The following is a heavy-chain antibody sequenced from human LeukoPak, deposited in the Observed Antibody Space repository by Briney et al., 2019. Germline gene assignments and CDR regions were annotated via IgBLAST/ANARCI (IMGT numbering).Heavy chain of an antibody. CDR2: ISISSSYI. Sequence: GGSLRLSCAASGFTFSSYSMNWVRQAPGKGLEWVSSISISSSYIYYADSVKGRFTISRDNAKNSLYLQMNSLRAEDTAVYYCARPGYYYDSSGYYDDAFDIWGQGTMVTVSS. CDR3: ARPGYYYDSSGYYDDAFDI. J-gene: IGHJ3*02. V-gene: IGHV3-21*01. CDR1: GFTFSSYS. D-gene: IGHD3-22*01.